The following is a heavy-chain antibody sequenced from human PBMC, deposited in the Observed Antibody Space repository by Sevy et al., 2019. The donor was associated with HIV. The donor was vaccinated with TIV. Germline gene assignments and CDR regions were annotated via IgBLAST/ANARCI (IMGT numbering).Heavy chain of an antibody. CDR2: ISGSGGST. V-gene: IGHV3-23*01. D-gene: IGHD4-17*01. CDR1: GFSFSNFG. J-gene: IGHJ4*02. CDR3: ANALVRVFYGDSIFFDY. Sequence: GGSLRLSCAASGFSFSNFGMSWVRQAPGKGLEWVLAISGSGGSTFYADSVKGRFIISRDNSKNTLYLQMSSLRAEDTAVYYCANALVRVFYGDSIFFDYWGQGTLVTVSS.